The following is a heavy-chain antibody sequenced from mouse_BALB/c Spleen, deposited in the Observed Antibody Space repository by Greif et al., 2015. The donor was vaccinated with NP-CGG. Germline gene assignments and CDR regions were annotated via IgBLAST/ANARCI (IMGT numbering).Heavy chain of an antibody. CDR3: ARGHYYGSSYGFAY. Sequence: QVQLQQSGAELARPGASVKLSCKASGYTFTDYYINWVKQRTGQGLEWIGEIYPGSGNTYYNEKFKGKATLTADKSSSTAYMQLSSLTSEDSAVYFCARGHYYGSSYGFAYWGQGTLVTVSA. V-gene: IGHV1-77*01. CDR2: IYPGSGNT. CDR1: GYTFTDYY. J-gene: IGHJ3*01. D-gene: IGHD1-1*01.